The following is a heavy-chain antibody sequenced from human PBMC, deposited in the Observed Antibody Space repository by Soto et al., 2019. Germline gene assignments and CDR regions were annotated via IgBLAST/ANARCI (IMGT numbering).Heavy chain of an antibody. CDR2: IGTAGDT. J-gene: IGHJ6*02. V-gene: IGHV3-13*01. D-gene: IGHD3-10*01. Sequence: TGGSLRLSCAASGFTFSSYDMHWVRQATGKGLEWVSAIGTAGDTYYPGSVKGRFTISRENAKNSLYLQMNSLRAEDTAVYYCARGLHRPVTTVRGAPTDPGGMDVWGQGTTVTVSS. CDR3: ARGLHRPVTTVRGAPTDPGGMDV. CDR1: GFTFSSYD.